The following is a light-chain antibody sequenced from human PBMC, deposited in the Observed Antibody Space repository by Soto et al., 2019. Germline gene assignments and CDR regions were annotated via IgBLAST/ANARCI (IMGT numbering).Light chain of an antibody. CDR2: HAS. V-gene: IGKV3-20*01. CDR1: QSVGNNF. J-gene: IGKJ4*01. CDR3: HQYASAPLT. Sequence: EIVLTQSPGTLSLSPGERAALSCRASQSVGNNFLGWYQQKPGQSPRLLIYHASNRATGIPDRFSGTASGTDFTLTISRLEPEDFAVYFCHQYASAPLTFGGGTKVELK.